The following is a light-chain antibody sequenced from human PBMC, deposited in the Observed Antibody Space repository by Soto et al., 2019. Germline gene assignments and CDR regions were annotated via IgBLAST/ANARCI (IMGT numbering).Light chain of an antibody. CDR1: QSISSW. CDR2: DAS. J-gene: IGKJ1*01. Sequence: DIQMTQSPSTLSASVGDRVTITCRASQSISSWLAWYQQKPGKAPKLLIYDASSLESGVPSRFSGRGSGTEFTLTISSLQPDDFATYYCQQCFWHWTFGQGTKVDIK. CDR3: QQCFWHWT. V-gene: IGKV1-5*01.